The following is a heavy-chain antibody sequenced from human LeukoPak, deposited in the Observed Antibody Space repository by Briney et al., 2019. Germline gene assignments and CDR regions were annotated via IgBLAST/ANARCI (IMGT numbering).Heavy chain of an antibody. Sequence: SVKVSCKASGGTFSSYAISWVRQAPGQGLEWMGRINPILGIANYAQKFQGRVTITADKSTSTAYMELSSLRSEDTAVYYCARSYSSSWYLADAEYFQHWGQGTLVTVSS. J-gene: IGHJ1*01. CDR1: GGTFSSYA. V-gene: IGHV1-69*04. CDR2: INPILGIA. CDR3: ARSYSSSWYLADAEYFQH. D-gene: IGHD6-13*01.